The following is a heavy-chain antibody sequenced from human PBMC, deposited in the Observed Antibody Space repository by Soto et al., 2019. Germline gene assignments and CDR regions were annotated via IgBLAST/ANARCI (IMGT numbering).Heavy chain of an antibody. V-gene: IGHV3-53*01. Sequence: GGSLRLSCAASGFTVSSNYMSWVRQAPGKGLEWVSVIYSGGSTYYADSVKGRFTISRDNSKNTLYLQMNSLRAEDTAVYYCARGPGYSSSWYYCDYWGQGTLVTVSS. CDR3: ARGPGYSSSWYYCDY. CDR2: IYSGGST. D-gene: IGHD6-13*01. CDR1: GFTVSSNY. J-gene: IGHJ4*02.